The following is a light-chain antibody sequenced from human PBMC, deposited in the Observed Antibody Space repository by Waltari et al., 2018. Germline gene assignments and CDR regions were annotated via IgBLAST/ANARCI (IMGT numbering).Light chain of an antibody. CDR1: QSISVY. Sequence: DIQMTQSPSSLSASVGDRVTITCRASQSISVYLNWYQQKPGKAPSLLIYAASTLQSGVPSRFSGSGSGTDFTLTISSLQPEDFATYYCQQSHSTPRTFGQGTKLDI. CDR2: AAS. J-gene: IGKJ2*01. CDR3: QQSHSTPRT. V-gene: IGKV1-39*01.